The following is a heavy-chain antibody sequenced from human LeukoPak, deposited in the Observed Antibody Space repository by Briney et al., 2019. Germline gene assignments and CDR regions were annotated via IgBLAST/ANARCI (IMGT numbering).Heavy chain of an antibody. CDR1: GYIFTSYC. J-gene: IGHJ4*02. D-gene: IGHD6-6*01. CDR3: ARSASSDDQCFDY. Sequence: GESLKISCKGSGYIFTSYCIAWVRQMPGKGLEWMGIIYPGDFDTRYSPSFQGQVTISADKSISTAYLQWSSLKASDTAMYYCARSASSDDQCFDYWGQGTLVTVSS. CDR2: IYPGDFDT. V-gene: IGHV5-51*01.